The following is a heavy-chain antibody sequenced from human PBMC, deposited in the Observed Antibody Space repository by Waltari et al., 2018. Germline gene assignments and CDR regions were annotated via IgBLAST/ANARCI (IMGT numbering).Heavy chain of an antibody. Sequence: QVQLQQWGAGLLKPSETLSLTCAVYGGSFSGYYWSWIRQPPGKGRQWIGEINHSGSTNSNPSLRSRVTISVGPSKNQFSLKLGSVTAADTAVYYFAGESRVYYDSSGYYSVAFDPWGQGTLVTVSS. CDR1: GGSFSGYY. CDR3: AGESRVYYDSSGYYSVAFDP. D-gene: IGHD3-22*01. CDR2: INHSGST. V-gene: IGHV4-34*01. J-gene: IGHJ5*02.